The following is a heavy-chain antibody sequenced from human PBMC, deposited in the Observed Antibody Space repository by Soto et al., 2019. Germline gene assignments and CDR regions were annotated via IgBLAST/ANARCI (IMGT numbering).Heavy chain of an antibody. CDR2: INPNSGGT. V-gene: IGHV1-2*02. Sequence: QVQLVQSGAEVKKPGASVKVSCKASGYTFTGYYMHWVRQAPGQGLEWMGWINPNSGGTNYAQKFQGRVTMTRDTSISTAYMERSRLRSDDTAVYYCARSWRIAALSPWFDPWGQGTLVTVSS. CDR3: ARSWRIAALSPWFDP. D-gene: IGHD6-6*01. J-gene: IGHJ5*02. CDR1: GYTFTGYY.